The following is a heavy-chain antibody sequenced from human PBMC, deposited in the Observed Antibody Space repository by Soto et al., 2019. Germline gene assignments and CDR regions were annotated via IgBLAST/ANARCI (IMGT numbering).Heavy chain of an antibody. J-gene: IGHJ6*02. CDR1: GASISSSSYY. CDR3: ARHLAYGMDV. Sequence: SETLSLTCTVSGASISSSSYYWGWIRQPPGKGLEWIGSIYRSGNTYYNPSLKSRVAISVDTSKNQFSLKVNSVTAADTAVYFCARHLAYGMDVWGQGTTVTVSS. V-gene: IGHV4-39*01. CDR2: IYRSGNT.